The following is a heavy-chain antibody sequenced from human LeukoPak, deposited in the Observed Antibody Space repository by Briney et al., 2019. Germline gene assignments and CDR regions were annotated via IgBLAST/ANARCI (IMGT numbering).Heavy chain of an antibody. D-gene: IGHD5-12*01. CDR2: IYPGDSDT. Sequence: KISCKGSGYSFTSYWIGWVRQMPGKGLEWMGIIYPGDSDTRYSPSFQGQVTISADKSISTAYLQWSSLKASDTAMYYCARLGYSGYDYRNNWFDPWGQGTLVTVSS. CDR1: GYSFTSYW. CDR3: ARLGYSGYDYRNNWFDP. J-gene: IGHJ5*02. V-gene: IGHV5-51*01.